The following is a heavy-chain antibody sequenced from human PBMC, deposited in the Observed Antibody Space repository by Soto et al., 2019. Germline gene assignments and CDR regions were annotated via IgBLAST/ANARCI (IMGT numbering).Heavy chain of an antibody. D-gene: IGHD4-17*01. CDR1: GFPFSFYS. CDR3: AKDPAPYGDYVLRWFDP. Sequence: GGSLRLSCAASGFPFSFYSMSWVRQAPGKGLEWISYITSTSSAINYADSVRGRFTISRDNAKNSLYLQMNSLRAEDTALYYCAKDPAPYGDYVLRWFDPWGQGTLVTVSS. CDR2: ITSTSSAI. J-gene: IGHJ5*02. V-gene: IGHV3-48*04.